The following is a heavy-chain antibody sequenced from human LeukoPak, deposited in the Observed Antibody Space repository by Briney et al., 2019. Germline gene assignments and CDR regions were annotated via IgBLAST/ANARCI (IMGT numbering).Heavy chain of an antibody. CDR1: GYTFTSYG. V-gene: IGHV1-18*01. CDR3: ARVVGLLLSYSGSYSVDP. Sequence: GASVKVSCKASGYTFTSYGISWVRQAPGQGLEWMGWISAYNGNTNYPQKLQGRVTMTTNTSTSTAYMELRSLRSDDTAVYYCARVVGLLLSYSGSYSVDPWGQGTLVTVSS. J-gene: IGHJ5*02. CDR2: ISAYNGNT. D-gene: IGHD1-26*01.